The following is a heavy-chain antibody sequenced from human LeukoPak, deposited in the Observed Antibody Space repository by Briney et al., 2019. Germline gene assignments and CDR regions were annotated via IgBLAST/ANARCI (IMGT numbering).Heavy chain of an antibody. Sequence: GGSLRPSCAASGFTFSSYSMNWVRQAPGKGLEWVSSISSSSSYIYYADSVKGRFTISRDNAKNSLYLQMNSLRAEDTAVYYCARDGAYSYVPFFDYWGQGTLVTVSS. D-gene: IGHD5-18*01. CDR1: GFTFSSYS. J-gene: IGHJ4*02. CDR3: ARDGAYSYVPFFDY. V-gene: IGHV3-21*01. CDR2: ISSSSSYI.